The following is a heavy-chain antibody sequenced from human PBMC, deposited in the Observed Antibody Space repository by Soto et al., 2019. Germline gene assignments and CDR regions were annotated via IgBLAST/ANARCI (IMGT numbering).Heavy chain of an antibody. V-gene: IGHV2-5*02. CDR1: GFSLSTSGVG. D-gene: IGHD1-26*01. CDR3: AHRREYYYGMDV. J-gene: IGHJ6*02. Sequence: QITLKESGPTLVKPTQTLTLTCTFSGFSLSTSGVGVGWIRQPPGKALEWLALIYWDDDKRYSPSLKSRLTIXKVXSKNQVVLTMTNMDPVDTATYYRAHRREYYYGMDVWGQGTTVTVSS. CDR2: IYWDDDK.